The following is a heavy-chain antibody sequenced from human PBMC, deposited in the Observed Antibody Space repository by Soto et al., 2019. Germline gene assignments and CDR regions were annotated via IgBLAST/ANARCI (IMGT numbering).Heavy chain of an antibody. CDR3: ARDRASYGMDV. V-gene: IGHV3-21*01. Sequence: GGSLRLSCAASGFTFSSYSMNWVRQAPGKGLEWVSSISSSSSYIYYADSVKGRFTISRDNAKNSLYLQMSSLRAEDTAVYYCARDRASYGMDVWGQGTTVTVSS. J-gene: IGHJ6*02. CDR1: GFTFSSYS. CDR2: ISSSSSYI.